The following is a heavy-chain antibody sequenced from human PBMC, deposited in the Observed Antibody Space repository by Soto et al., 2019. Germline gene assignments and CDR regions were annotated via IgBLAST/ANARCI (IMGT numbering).Heavy chain of an antibody. CDR3: ARDLYDILTGYYTGNYFDY. Sequence: QVQLVQSGAEVKKPGASVKVSCKASGYTFTSYGISWVRQAPGQGLEWMGWISAYIGNTNYAQKLQGRVTMTTDTSTSTAYMGLRSLRSDDTAVYYCARDLYDILTGYYTGNYFDYWGQGTLVTVSS. J-gene: IGHJ4*02. CDR1: GYTFTSYG. CDR2: ISAYIGNT. D-gene: IGHD3-9*01. V-gene: IGHV1-18*01.